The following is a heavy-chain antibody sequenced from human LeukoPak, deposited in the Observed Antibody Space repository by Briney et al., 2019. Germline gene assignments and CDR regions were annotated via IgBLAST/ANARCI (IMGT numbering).Heavy chain of an antibody. CDR3: ARLVPIGVAGL. CDR2: IYPGDSDT. V-gene: IGHV5-51*01. J-gene: IGHJ4*02. CDR1: GGTFSSYA. D-gene: IGHD6-19*01. Sequence: KVSCKASGGTFSSYAISWVRQMPGKGLEWMGIIYPGDSDTRYSPSFQGQVTISADKSISTAYLQWSSLKASDTAMYYCARLVPIGVAGLWGQGTLVTVSS.